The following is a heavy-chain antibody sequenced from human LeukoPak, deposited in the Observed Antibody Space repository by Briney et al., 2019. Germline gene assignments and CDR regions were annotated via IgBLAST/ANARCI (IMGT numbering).Heavy chain of an antibody. CDR1: GFTLSFYS. CDR2: ISSSGSTV. D-gene: IGHD7-27*01. Sequence: GGSLRLSCAASGFTLSFYSMNWVRQAPGKGLEWNSYISSSGSTVYYADSVKGRFTISRDNANNSLYLQMSGLRTEDTAVYYCAREKSSWGYDSWGQGTLVTVSS. V-gene: IGHV3-48*04. CDR3: AREKSSWGYDS. J-gene: IGHJ5*01.